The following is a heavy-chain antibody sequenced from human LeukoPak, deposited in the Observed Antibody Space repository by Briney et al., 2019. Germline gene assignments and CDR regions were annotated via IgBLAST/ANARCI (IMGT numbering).Heavy chain of an antibody. CDR2: INHSGST. D-gene: IGHD3-22*01. CDR3: ARDPANIRGSGYYYSNAFDI. J-gene: IGHJ3*02. Sequence: SETLSLTCAVYGGSFSGYYWSWIRQPPGKGLEWIGEINHSGSTNYNPSLKSRVTISVDTSKNQFSLQLNSVTPEDTAVYYCARDPANIRGSGYYYSNAFDIWGQGTMVTVSS. CDR1: GGSFSGYY. V-gene: IGHV4-34*01.